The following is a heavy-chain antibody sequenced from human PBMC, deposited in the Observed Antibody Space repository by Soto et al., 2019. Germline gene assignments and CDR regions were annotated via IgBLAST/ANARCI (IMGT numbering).Heavy chain of an antibody. J-gene: IGHJ4*02. V-gene: IGHV3-30-3*01. CDR2: ISYDGSNK. D-gene: IGHD3-9*01. CDR3: AREILGFDWSLDY. CDR1: GFTFSSYA. Sequence: GGSLRLSCAASGFTFSSYAMHWVRQAPGKGLEWVAVISYDGSNKYYADSVKGRFTISRDNSKNTLYLQMNSTRAEDTAVYYCAREILGFDWSLDYWGQGTLVTVSS.